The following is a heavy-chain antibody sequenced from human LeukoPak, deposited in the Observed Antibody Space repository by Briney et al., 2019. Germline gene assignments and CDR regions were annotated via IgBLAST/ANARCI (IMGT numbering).Heavy chain of an antibody. CDR3: ARVGVRGVIGGGVFDY. V-gene: IGHV1-2*02. J-gene: IGHJ4*02. Sequence: ASAKVSCKASGYTFTGYYMHWVRQAPGQGLEWMGWINPNSGGTNYAQKFQGRVTMTRDTSISTAYMELSRLRSDDTAVYYCARVGVRGVIGGGVFDYWGQGTLVTVSS. CDR2: INPNSGGT. CDR1: GYTFTGYY. D-gene: IGHD3-10*01.